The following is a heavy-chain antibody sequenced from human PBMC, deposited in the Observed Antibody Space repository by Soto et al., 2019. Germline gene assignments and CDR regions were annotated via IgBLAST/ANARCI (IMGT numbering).Heavy chain of an antibody. CDR1: GYTFTGYY. CDR3: ARALSSIADRSHD. J-gene: IGHJ4*01. Sequence: QVQLVQSGAEVTKPGASVKVSCKASGYTFTGYYLHWVRQAPGQGLEWMGWIYPDSCGTHYAQTFQGRFTMTRDTTISSAYMELSRRTSDETAVYYCARALSSIADRSHDWGPGTRVTVSS. CDR2: IYPDSCGT. D-gene: IGHD6-6*01. V-gene: IGHV1-2*02.